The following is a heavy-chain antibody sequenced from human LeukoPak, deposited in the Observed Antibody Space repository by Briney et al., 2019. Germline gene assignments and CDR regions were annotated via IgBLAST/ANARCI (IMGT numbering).Heavy chain of an antibody. CDR3: AKSVRFSYYYGMDV. Sequence: GGSLRFSCAVSGFTFSSYAMSWVRQAPGKGLEWVSAISGSGGSTYYADSVKGRFIISRDNSKNTLYLQMNSLRAEDTAVYYCAKSVRFSYYYGMDVWGQGTTVTVSS. D-gene: IGHD3-3*01. V-gene: IGHV3-23*01. CDR2: ISGSGGST. CDR1: GFTFSSYA. J-gene: IGHJ6*02.